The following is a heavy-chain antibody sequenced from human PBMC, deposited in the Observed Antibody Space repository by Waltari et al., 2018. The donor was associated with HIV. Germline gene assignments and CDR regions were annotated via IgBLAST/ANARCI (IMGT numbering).Heavy chain of an antibody. D-gene: IGHD3-16*01. CDR2: SKSKADGGTT. CDR3: TTGGED. V-gene: IGHV3-15*01. J-gene: IGHJ4*02. Sequence: EVQLVESGGGLVKPGGSLRLSCAASGFTFSNAWMSWVRQAPGKGLVWVGRSKSKADGGTTDYSAPVKGRFTISRDDSKNTLYLQMNSLKTEDTAVYYCTTGGEDWGQGTLVTVSS. CDR1: GFTFSNAW.